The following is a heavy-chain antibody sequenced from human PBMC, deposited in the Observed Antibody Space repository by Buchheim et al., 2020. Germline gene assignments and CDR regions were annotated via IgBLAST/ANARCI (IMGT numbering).Heavy chain of an antibody. CDR2: IYYSGST. J-gene: IGHJ5*02. V-gene: IGHV4-39*01. CDR3: ARRGIAARTRRGFDP. CDR1: GGSISSSSYY. Sequence: QLQLQESGPGLVKPSETLSLTCTVSGGSISSSSYYWGWIRQPPGQGLEWIGSIYYSGSTYYNPSLKSRVTISVDTSKNQFSLKLSSVTAADTAVYYCARRGIAARTRRGFDPWGQGTL. D-gene: IGHD6-6*01.